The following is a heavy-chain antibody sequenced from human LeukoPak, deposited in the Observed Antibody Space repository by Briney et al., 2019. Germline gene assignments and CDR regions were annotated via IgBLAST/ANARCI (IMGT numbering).Heavy chain of an antibody. CDR3: GKEFGTYFLRGVIA. Sequence: TGGSLRLSCAASGFTFSSYAMSWVRRAPGKGLEWVSTMSGDGDGTYYAVSVKGRFTISRDNSKNTLYLQMNSLRAEVTAVYYCGKEFGTYFLRGVIAWGQGTLVTVSS. D-gene: IGHD3-10*02. J-gene: IGHJ5*02. V-gene: IGHV3-23*01. CDR2: MSGDGDGT. CDR1: GFTFSSYA.